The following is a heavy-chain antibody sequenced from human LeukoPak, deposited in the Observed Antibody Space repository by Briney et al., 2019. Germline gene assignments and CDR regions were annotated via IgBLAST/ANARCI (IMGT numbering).Heavy chain of an antibody. CDR3: ARDRRSGWYGGSWDY. CDR1: GFTFSSYA. D-gene: IGHD6-19*01. CDR2: ISYDGSNK. J-gene: IGHJ4*02. Sequence: PGGSLRLSCAASGFTFSSYAMHWVRQAPGKGLEWEAVISYDGSNKYYADSVKGRFTISRDNSKNTLYLQMNSLRAEDTAVYYCARDRRSGWYGGSWDYWGQGTLVTVSS. V-gene: IGHV3-30-3*01.